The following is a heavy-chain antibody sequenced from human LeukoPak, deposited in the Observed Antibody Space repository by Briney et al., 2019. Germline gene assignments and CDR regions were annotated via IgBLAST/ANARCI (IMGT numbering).Heavy chain of an antibody. D-gene: IGHD3-3*01. V-gene: IGHV1-69*13. J-gene: IGHJ4*02. CDR3: ARGSFEVDTRTGEGWNY. Sequence: SVKVSCKASGGTFSSYAISWVRQAPGQGLEWMGGIIPIFGTANYAQKFQGRVTITADESTSTAYMELSSLRSEDTAVYYCARGSFEVDTRTGEGWNYWGQGTLVTVSS. CDR1: GGTFSSYA. CDR2: IIPIFGTA.